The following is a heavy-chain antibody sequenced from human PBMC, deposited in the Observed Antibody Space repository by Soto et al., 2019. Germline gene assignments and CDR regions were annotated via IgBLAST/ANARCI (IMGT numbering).Heavy chain of an antibody. CDR2: IIPIFGTA. CDR1: GGTFSSYA. V-gene: IGHV1-69*13. J-gene: IGHJ6*02. D-gene: IGHD6-19*01. Sequence: SVKVSCKASGGTFSSYAISWVRQAPGQGLEWMGGIIPIFGTANYAQKFQGRVTITADESTSTAYMELSSLRSEDTAVYYCARGGVAVAGGIATYYYYGMDVWG. CDR3: ARGGVAVAGGIATYYYYGMDV.